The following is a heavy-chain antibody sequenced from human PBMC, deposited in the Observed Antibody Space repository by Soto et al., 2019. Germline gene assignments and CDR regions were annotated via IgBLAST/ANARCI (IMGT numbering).Heavy chain of an antibody. J-gene: IGHJ6*02. CDR2: ISYDGSNK. CDR1: GFTFSSYA. D-gene: IGHD2-15*01. CDR3: ARTRMLAYSYGMDV. Sequence: QVQLVESGGGVVQPGRSLRLSCAASGFTFSSYAMHWVRQAPGKGLEWVAVISYDGSNKYYADSVKGRFTISRDNSKNTLYLQMNSLRAEDTAVYYCARTRMLAYSYGMDVWGQGTTVTVSS. V-gene: IGHV3-30-3*01.